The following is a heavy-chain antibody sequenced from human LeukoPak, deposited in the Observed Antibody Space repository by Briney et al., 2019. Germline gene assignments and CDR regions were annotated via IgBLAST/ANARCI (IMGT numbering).Heavy chain of an antibody. J-gene: IGHJ4*02. Sequence: PGGSLRLSCAASGFSFSNYYMSWVRQPPGKGLEWVGRNKCKGDGGPTDFVEAANGSLAILRNKSKNPLHLQMNSLKTEDTAVYYCTTWATLLRGAYGYWGQGTLVTVSS. CDR2: NKCKGDGGPT. D-gene: IGHD3-10*01. CDR3: TTWATLLRGAYGY. CDR1: GFSFSNYY. V-gene: IGHV3-15*01.